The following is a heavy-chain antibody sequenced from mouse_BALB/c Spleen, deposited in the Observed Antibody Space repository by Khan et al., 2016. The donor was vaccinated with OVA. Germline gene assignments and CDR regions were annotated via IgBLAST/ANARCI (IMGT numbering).Heavy chain of an antibody. CDR1: GFSLTTYG. CDR3: ARNSYMYDFTY. CDR2: IRSGGKT. D-gene: IGHD2-14*01. J-gene: IGHJ3*01. Sequence: QVQLKQSGPGLVRPSQTLSITCTVSGFSLTTYGVHWVRQSPGRGLEWLGVIRSGGKTDYNAAFISRLSITKDNSKSQVFFKMNSLQADDTAMYYCARNSYMYDFTYWGQGTLVTVSA. V-gene: IGHV2-2*01.